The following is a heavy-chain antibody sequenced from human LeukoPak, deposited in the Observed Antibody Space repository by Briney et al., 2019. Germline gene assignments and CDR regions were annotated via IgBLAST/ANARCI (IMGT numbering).Heavy chain of an antibody. CDR2: IYSGGST. V-gene: IGHV3-53*01. CDR1: GFIVSSNY. CDR3: ASRNCSSTSCYHWFDP. Sequence: PGGSLRLSCAASGFIVSSNYMTWVRQAPGKGLEWVSVIYSGGSTYYADPVKGRFTISRDNSKNTLYLQMNSLRAEDTAVYYCASRNCSSTSCYHWFDPWGQGTLVTVSS. J-gene: IGHJ5*02. D-gene: IGHD2-2*01.